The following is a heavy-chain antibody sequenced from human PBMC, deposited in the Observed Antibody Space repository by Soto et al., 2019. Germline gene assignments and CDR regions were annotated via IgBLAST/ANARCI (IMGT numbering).Heavy chain of an antibody. CDR1: GYTFTGYY. J-gene: IGHJ4*02. V-gene: IGHV1-2*04. CDR3: ARWAVAGSGYDY. D-gene: IGHD6-19*01. CDR2: INPNSGGT. Sequence: ASVKVSCKASGYTFTGYYMHWVRQAPGQGLEWMGWINPNSGGTNYAQKFQGWVTMTRDTSISTAYMELSRLRSDDTAVYYCARWAVAGSGYDYWGQGTLVTVSS.